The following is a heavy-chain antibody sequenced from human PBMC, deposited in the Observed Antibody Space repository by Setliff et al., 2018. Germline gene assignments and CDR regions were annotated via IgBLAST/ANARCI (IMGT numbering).Heavy chain of an antibody. Sequence: GESLKISCKGSGYSFTSYWIGWVRQMPGKGLEWMGIIYPGDSDTRYSPSFHGQVTVSADKSISTAYLQWSSLKASDTAMYYCARRQGANWGSDYYYGMDVWGQGTTVTVSS. CDR2: IYPGDSDT. J-gene: IGHJ6*02. CDR1: GYSFTSYW. D-gene: IGHD7-27*01. V-gene: IGHV5-51*01. CDR3: ARRQGANWGSDYYYGMDV.